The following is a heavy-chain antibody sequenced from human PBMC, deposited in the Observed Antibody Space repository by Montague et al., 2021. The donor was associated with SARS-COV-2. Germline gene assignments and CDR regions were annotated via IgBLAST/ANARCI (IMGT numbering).Heavy chain of an antibody. CDR3: AREGGWLSRGSYYFDY. CDR2: IYYSGST. V-gene: IGHV4-39*07. Sequence: ETLSLTCTVSGGSISSSSYYWGWIRQPPGKGLEWIGSIYYSGSTYYNPSLKSRVSISVDTSKNQFSLKLSSVTAADTAVYYCAREGGWLSRGSYYFDYWGQGTLVTVSS. CDR1: GGSISSSSYY. D-gene: IGHD3-22*01. J-gene: IGHJ4*02.